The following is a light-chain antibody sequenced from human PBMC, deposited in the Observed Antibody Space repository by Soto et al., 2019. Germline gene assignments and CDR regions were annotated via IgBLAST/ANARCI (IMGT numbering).Light chain of an antibody. CDR1: SSNIGAAYD. Sequence: QSVLTQPPSVSGAPGQKVTISCTRSSSNIGAAYDVHWYQHLPGKAPKLLIYGNNNRPSGVPYRFSGSKSGTSASLAITGGQAEDEADDYCQSYDSSLSGWVFGGGTKLTVL. J-gene: IGLJ3*02. V-gene: IGLV1-40*01. CDR3: QSYDSSLSGWV. CDR2: GNN.